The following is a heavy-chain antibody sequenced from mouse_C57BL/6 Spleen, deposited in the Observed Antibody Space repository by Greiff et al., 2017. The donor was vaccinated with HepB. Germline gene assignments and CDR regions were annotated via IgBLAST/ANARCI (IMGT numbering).Heavy chain of an antibody. CDR1: GYSITSGYY. Sequence: EVQRVESGPGLVKPSQSLSLTCSVTGYSITSGYYWNWIRQFPGNQLEWMGYISYDGSNNYNPSLKNRISITRDTSKNQFFLKLNSVTTEDTATYYCAREGDDYDAYAMDYWGQGTSVTVSS. CDR3: AREGDDYDAYAMDY. D-gene: IGHD2-4*01. V-gene: IGHV3-6*01. CDR2: ISYDGSN. J-gene: IGHJ4*01.